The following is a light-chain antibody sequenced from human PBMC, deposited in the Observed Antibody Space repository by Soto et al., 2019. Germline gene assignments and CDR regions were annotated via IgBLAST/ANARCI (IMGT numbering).Light chain of an antibody. CDR3: QQYHHWPPIT. V-gene: IGKV3-15*01. J-gene: IGKJ5*01. CDR1: QSVDSN. Sequence: EIVMTQSPATLSVSPGERATLSCRASQSVDSNLAWYQQKPGQAPRLLIFRASTRATGIPARFSGSGSGIEFTLTISSLQSEDFAIYYCQQYHHWPPITFGQGTRLEIK. CDR2: RAS.